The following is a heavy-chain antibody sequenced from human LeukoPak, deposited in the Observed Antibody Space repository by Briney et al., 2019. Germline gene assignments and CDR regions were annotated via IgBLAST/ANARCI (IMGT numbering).Heavy chain of an antibody. Sequence: GGSLSLSCAASGFTFSIYSMNWVRQAPGKGREWGAYISSSSATIYYADSVKGRFTISRDNANNSLYLQMNSLRAEDTAVYYCARDRTTTYYDFTPDVWGKGTTVTVSS. J-gene: IGHJ6*04. CDR3: ARDRTTTYYDFTPDV. CDR2: ISSSSATI. V-gene: IGHV3-48*04. CDR1: GFTFSIYS. D-gene: IGHD3/OR15-3a*01.